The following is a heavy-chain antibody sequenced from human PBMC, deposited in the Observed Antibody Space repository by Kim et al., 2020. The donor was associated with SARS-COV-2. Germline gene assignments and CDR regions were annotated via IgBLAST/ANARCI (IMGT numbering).Heavy chain of an antibody. CDR1: GGSISSGSYY. J-gene: IGHJ5*02. CDR3: ASTSIAAAGRLALWFDP. Sequence: SETLSLTCTVSGGSISSGSYYWSWIRQPAGKGLEWIGCIYTSGSTNYNPSLKSRVTISVDTSKNQFSLKLSSVTAADTAVYYCASTSIAAAGRLALWFDPWGQGTLVTVSS. CDR2: IYTSGST. D-gene: IGHD6-13*01. V-gene: IGHV4-61*02.